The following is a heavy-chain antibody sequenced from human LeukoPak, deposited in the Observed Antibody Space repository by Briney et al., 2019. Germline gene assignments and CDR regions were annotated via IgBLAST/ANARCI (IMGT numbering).Heavy chain of an antibody. CDR1: GFTFSNYW. Sequence: QPGGSLRLSCAASGFTFSNYWMNWVRQAPGKGLEWVANIKQDGSEKYYVDSVKGRFTISRDNAKNSLYLQMNSLRAEDTAVYYCARSAGLKYFDYWGQGTLVTVSS. V-gene: IGHV3-7*01. J-gene: IGHJ4*02. CDR3: ARSAGLKYFDY. CDR2: IKQDGSEK.